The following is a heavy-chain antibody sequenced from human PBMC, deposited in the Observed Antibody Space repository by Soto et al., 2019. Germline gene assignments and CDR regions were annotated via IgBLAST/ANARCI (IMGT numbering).Heavy chain of an antibody. CDR3: ARGRFPRSRADHFDY. J-gene: IGHJ4*02. CDR2: ISSSSSYI. CDR1: GFTFSSYS. V-gene: IGHV3-21*01. D-gene: IGHD3-16*01. Sequence: EVQLVESGGGLVKPGGSLRLSCAASGFTFSSYSMNWVRQAPGKGLEWVSSISSSSSYIYYADSVKGRFTISRDNAKNSLYLQMHSLRAEDTAVYYCARGRFPRSRADHFDYWGQGTLVTVSS.